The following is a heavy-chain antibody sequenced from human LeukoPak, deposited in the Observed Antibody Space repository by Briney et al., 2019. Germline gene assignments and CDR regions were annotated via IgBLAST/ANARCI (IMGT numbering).Heavy chain of an antibody. D-gene: IGHD3-10*01. CDR2: IYYSGST. CDR1: GGSISSSSYY. V-gene: IGHV4-39*07. CDR3: ARRRITMVRGRIQAFDY. J-gene: IGHJ4*02. Sequence: SETLSLTCTVSGGSISSSSYYWGWIRQPPGKGLEWIGSIYYSGSTYYNPSLKSRVTISVDTSKNQFSLKLSSVTAADTAVYYCARRRITMVRGRIQAFDYWGQGTLVTVSS.